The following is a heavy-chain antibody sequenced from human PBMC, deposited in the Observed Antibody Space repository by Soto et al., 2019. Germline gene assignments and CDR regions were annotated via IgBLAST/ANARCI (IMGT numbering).Heavy chain of an antibody. CDR2: ISGSGGST. CDR1: GFTFSSYS. CDR3: AKTPDYYYYMDV. Sequence: GGSLRLSCAASGFTFSSYSMSWVRQAPGKGLEWVSAISGSGGSTYYADSVKGRFTISRDNSKNTLYLQMNSLRAEDTAVYYCAKTPDYYYYMDVWGKGTTVTVSS. D-gene: IGHD2-15*01. J-gene: IGHJ6*03. V-gene: IGHV3-23*01.